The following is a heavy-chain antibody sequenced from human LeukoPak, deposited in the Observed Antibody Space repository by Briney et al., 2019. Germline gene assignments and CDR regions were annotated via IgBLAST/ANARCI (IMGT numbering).Heavy chain of an antibody. CDR3: AKVGPTYCSGGSCYSGVRTYYFDY. CDR1: GFTFTNYD. V-gene: IGHV3-23*01. CDR2: ISGSGGSA. D-gene: IGHD2-15*01. Sequence: PGGSLRLSCAASGFTFTNYDMSWVRQAPGKGLEWVSAISGSGGSAYYADSVKGRFTISRDNSHNRVYLQMNSLRAEDTAVYYCAKVGPTYCSGGSCYSGVRTYYFDYWGQGTLVTVSS. J-gene: IGHJ4*02.